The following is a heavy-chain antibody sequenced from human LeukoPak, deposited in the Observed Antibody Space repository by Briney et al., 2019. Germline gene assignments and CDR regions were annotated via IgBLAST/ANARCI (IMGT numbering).Heavy chain of an antibody. D-gene: IGHD4-17*01. CDR2: IYPGDSDT. CDR1: GYSFTSYW. CDR3: ARAPTTVTTVGWFDP. J-gene: IGHJ5*02. V-gene: IGHV5-51*01. Sequence: GESLKISCKGSGYSFTSYWIGWVRQMPGKGLEWMGIIYPGDSDTRYSPSFQGQVTISADKSISTAYLQWSSLKASDTAMYYCARAPTTVTTVGWFDPRGQGTLVTVSS.